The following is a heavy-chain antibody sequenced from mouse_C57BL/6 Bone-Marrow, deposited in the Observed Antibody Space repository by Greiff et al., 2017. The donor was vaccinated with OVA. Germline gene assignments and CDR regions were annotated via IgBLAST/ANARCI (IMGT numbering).Heavy chain of an antibody. J-gene: IGHJ2*01. CDR2: IDPSDSYT. D-gene: IGHD2-3*01. CDR1: GYTFTSYW. V-gene: IGHV1-69*01. CDR3: ARGWLLSY. Sequence: VQLQQPGAELVMPGASVKLSCKASGYTFTSYWMHWVKQRPGQGLEWIGEIDPSDSYTNYNQKFKGKSTLTVDKSSSTAYMQLSSLTSEDSAVYSCARGWLLSYWGQGTTLTVSS.